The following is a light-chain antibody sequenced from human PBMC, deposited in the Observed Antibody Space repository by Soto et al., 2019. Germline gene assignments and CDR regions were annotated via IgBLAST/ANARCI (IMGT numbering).Light chain of an antibody. CDR1: SSNIGSNY. CDR2: RNN. CDR3: AAWDDSLSGRYV. V-gene: IGLV1-47*01. Sequence: QAVVTQPPSASGTPGHRVTISCSGSSSNIGSNYVYWYQQLPGTAPKLLIYRNNQRPSGVPDRFSGSKSGTSASLAISGLRSEDEADYYCAAWDDSLSGRYVFGTGTKLTVL. J-gene: IGLJ1*01.